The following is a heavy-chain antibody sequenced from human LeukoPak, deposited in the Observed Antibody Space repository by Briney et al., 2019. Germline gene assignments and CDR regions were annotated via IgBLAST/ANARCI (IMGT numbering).Heavy chain of an antibody. D-gene: IGHD3-22*01. Sequence: SETLSLTCTVSGGSISSSSYYWGWIRQPPGKGLEWIGSIFYSGSTYYNPSLKSQVTISLDTSKNQFSLRLTSVTAADTAVYSCATSSGYYYAIDQWGQGTLVIVSS. CDR3: ATSSGYYYAIDQ. CDR2: IFYSGST. J-gene: IGHJ4*02. V-gene: IGHV4-39*07. CDR1: GGSISSSSYY.